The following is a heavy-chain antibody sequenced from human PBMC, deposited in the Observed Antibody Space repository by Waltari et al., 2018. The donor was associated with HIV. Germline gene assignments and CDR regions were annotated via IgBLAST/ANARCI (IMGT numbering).Heavy chain of an antibody. D-gene: IGHD6-19*01. J-gene: IGHJ6*02. CDR3: ARVGTGWDGSCNYYAMDV. Sequence: EVQLVESGGGLVQPGGSLRLSCAASGFSFSLYCMSWVRQAPGKGREWLANIKQEESEKHMVKSVKGRFTISRDNAKKSLYLQMNSRRAEDTALYFCARVGTGWDGSCNYYAMDVWGQGTTVSVSS. V-gene: IGHV3-7*01. CDR1: GFSFSLYC. CDR2: IKQEESEK.